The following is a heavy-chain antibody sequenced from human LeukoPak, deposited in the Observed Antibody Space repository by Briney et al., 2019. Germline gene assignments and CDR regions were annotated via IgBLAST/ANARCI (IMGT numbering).Heavy chain of an antibody. CDR2: INPNSGGT. CDR1: GYTFTGYY. CDR3: ARDDNGELDY. Sequence: ASVKVSCEASGYTFTGYYMHWVRQAPGQGLEWMGRINPNSGGTNYAQKFQGRVTMARDTSISTAYMELSRLRSDDTAVYYCARDDNGELDYWGQGTLVTVSS. V-gene: IGHV1-2*06. J-gene: IGHJ4*02. D-gene: IGHD3-10*01.